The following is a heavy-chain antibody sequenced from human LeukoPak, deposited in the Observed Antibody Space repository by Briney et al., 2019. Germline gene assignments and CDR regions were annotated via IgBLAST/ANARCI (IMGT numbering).Heavy chain of an antibody. V-gene: IGHV1-46*01. J-gene: IGHJ4*02. Sequence: GASVKVSCKASGYTFTSYYMHWVRQAPGQGLEWMGMINPTGGSTNYAQKFQGRVTMTRDTSTRTVYMELSSLRSDDTAVYYCARESFASPYNHDISGYFDYWGQGTLVTVSS. CDR3: ARESFASPYNHDISGYFDY. CDR1: GYTFTSYY. CDR2: INPTGGST. D-gene: IGHD3-22*01.